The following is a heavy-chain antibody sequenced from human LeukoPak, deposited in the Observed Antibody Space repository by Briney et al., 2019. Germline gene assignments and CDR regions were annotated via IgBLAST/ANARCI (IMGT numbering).Heavy chain of an antibody. CDR2: ISYSGGGT. V-gene: IGHV3-23*01. Sequence: GGSLRLSCAASGFTFSSYAMSWVRQAPGKGLEWVSAISYSGGGTYYADSVKGRFTISRDNSKNTLYLQMNSLRAEDTAVYYCATAATSSSWYYYFDYWGQGTLVTVSS. D-gene: IGHD6-13*01. J-gene: IGHJ4*02. CDR3: ATAATSSSWYYYFDY. CDR1: GFTFSSYA.